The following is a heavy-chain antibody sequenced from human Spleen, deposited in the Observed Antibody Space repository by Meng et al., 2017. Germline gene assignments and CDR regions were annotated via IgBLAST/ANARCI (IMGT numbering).Heavy chain of an antibody. Sequence: QVQLQQWGAGLLKPSETLSLTCAVYGGSFSGYYWSWIRQPPGKGLEWIGEINHSGSTNYNPSLKSRVTISVDTSENQFSLKLSSVTAADTAVYYCARGGDIVATITLDYWGQGTLVTVSS. D-gene: IGHD5-12*01. CDR1: GGSFSGYY. CDR2: INHSGST. V-gene: IGHV4-34*01. CDR3: ARGGDIVATITLDY. J-gene: IGHJ4*02.